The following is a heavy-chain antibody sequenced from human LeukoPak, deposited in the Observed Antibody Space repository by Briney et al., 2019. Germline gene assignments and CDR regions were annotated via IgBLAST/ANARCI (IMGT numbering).Heavy chain of an antibody. CDR2: ISGSGGST. J-gene: IGHJ5*02. Sequence: GGSLRLSCAASGFTFSSYAMSWVRQAPGEGLEWVSAISGSGGSTYYADSVKGRFTISRDNSRNTLYLQMNSLRAEDTAVYYCAKDQDYYGSGSYRKHNWFDPWGQGTLVTVSS. CDR3: AKDQDYYGSGSYRKHNWFDP. CDR1: GFTFSSYA. V-gene: IGHV3-23*01. D-gene: IGHD3-10*01.